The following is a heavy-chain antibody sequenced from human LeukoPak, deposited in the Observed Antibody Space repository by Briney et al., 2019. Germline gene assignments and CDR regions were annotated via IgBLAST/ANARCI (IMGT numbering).Heavy chain of an antibody. D-gene: IGHD2-2*01. V-gene: IGHV1-18*01. Sequence: AAARVSSKPSGYTFTSYGISRVSQAPGRGVEWMGWISDYNGNANFAQKFQGRVTMSTDTSTNTVYMELRSVSSGDTAVYYCASSAGDCSSNNCYATALDYGGQGNLITVS. J-gene: IGHJ4*02. CDR1: GYTFTSYG. CDR2: ISDYNGNA. CDR3: ASSAGDCSSNNCYATALDY.